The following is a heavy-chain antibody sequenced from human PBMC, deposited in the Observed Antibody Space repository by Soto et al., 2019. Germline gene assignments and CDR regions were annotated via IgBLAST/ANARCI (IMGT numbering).Heavy chain of an antibody. CDR1: GGSFSGYY. CDR3: ARRTRSSTALYYFDY. D-gene: IGHD2-2*01. V-gene: IGHV4-34*01. CDR2: INHSGST. J-gene: IGHJ4*02. Sequence: SETLSLTCAVYGGSFSGYYWSWIRQPPGKGLEWIGEINHSGSTNYNPSLKSRVTISVDTSKNQFSLKLSSVTAADTAVYYCARRTRSSTALYYFDYWGQGTLVTVSS.